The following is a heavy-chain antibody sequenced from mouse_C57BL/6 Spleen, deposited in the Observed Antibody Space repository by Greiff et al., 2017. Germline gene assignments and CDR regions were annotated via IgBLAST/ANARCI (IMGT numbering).Heavy chain of an antibody. Sequence: ESGPGLVKPSQSLSLTCSVTGYSITSGYYWNWIRQFPGNKLEWMGYISYDGSNNYNPSLKNRISITRDTSKNQFFLKLNSVTTEDTATYYCATAQATDYYAMDYWGQGTSVTVSS. CDR2: ISYDGSN. D-gene: IGHD3-2*02. J-gene: IGHJ4*01. V-gene: IGHV3-6*01. CDR3: ATAQATDYYAMDY. CDR1: GYSITSGYY.